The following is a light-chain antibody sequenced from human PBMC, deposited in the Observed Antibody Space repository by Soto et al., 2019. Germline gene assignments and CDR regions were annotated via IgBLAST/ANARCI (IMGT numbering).Light chain of an antibody. CDR3: HQRSNWLT. Sequence: EIVLTQSPATLSLSPGERATLSCRASQSVSSYLAWYQQKHGQAPRLLIYDASNRATGIPSRFSGSGSGTDFTLTISSLEPEDFAYYYYHQRSNWLTFGGGTKVEIK. J-gene: IGKJ4*01. CDR1: QSVSSY. CDR2: DAS. V-gene: IGKV3-11*01.